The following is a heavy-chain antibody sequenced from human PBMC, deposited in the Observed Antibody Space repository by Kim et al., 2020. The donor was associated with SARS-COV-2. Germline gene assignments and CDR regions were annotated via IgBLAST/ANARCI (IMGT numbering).Heavy chain of an antibody. J-gene: IGHJ4*02. V-gene: IGHV7-4-1*02. CDR2: INTNTGNP. D-gene: IGHD3-9*01. CDR3: ARVSDYDLLTGVIDY. CDR1: GYTFTSYA. Sequence: ASVKVSCKASGYTFTSYAMNWVRQAPGQGLEWMGWINTNTGNPTYAQGFTGRFVFSLDTTVSTAYLQISSLKAEDTAVYYCARVSDYDLLTGVIDYWGQGTLVTVSS.